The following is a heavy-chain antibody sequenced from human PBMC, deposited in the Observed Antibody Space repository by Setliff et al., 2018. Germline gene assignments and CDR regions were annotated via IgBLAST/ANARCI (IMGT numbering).Heavy chain of an antibody. D-gene: IGHD3-22*01. CDR3: ARQATYYYDTSGYYVLDY. CDR1: GGSISSYY. J-gene: IGHJ4*02. Sequence: PSETLSLTCTVSGGSISSYYWNWIRQPPGKGLEWLGYISHSAGTNYNPSLRNRVTISIDTSENQFSLRLSSVTAADTAVYYCARQATYYYDTSGYYVLDYWGQGTRVTVSS. CDR2: ISHSAGT. V-gene: IGHV4-59*08.